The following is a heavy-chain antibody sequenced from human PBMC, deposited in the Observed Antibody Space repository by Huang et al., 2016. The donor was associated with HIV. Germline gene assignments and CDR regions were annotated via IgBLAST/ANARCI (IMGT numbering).Heavy chain of an antibody. J-gene: IGHJ4*02. D-gene: IGHD3-3*01. CDR1: GGSISTHY. CDR2: IDYSGST. V-gene: IGHV4-59*11. CDR3: ARDHHDFWRGYRRMYFFDH. Sequence: QVQLQESGPGLVKPSETLSLTCTVSGGSISTHYCSLIRQPPGKGLVWIGSIDYSGSTTYIPSRKGRFTILRDTSKTHFSLRVNSVTAADTAMYYCARDHHDFWRGYRRMYFFDHWGQGTLVTVSS.